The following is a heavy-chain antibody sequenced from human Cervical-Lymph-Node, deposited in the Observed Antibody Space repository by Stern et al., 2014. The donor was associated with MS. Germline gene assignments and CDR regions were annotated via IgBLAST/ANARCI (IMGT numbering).Heavy chain of an antibody. Sequence: VQLVESGGGLVQPGRSLRLSCAASGFTFDDYAMHWVRQAPGKGLEWVSGISWNSGNIGYADSVKGRFTISRDNAKNSLYLQMNSLRAEDTALYYCAKDINLRGTYYFDYWGQGTLVTVSS. D-gene: IGHD2-15*01. J-gene: IGHJ4*02. CDR2: ISWNSGNI. CDR1: GFTFDDYA. V-gene: IGHV3-9*01. CDR3: AKDINLRGTYYFDY.